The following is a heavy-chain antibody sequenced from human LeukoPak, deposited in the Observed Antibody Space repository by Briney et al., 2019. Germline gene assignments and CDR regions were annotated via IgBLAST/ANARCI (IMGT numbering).Heavy chain of an antibody. J-gene: IGHJ4*02. CDR3: ATGGETPSGFDY. V-gene: IGHV4-4*07. CDR2: IYTSGST. CDR1: GGSIRNYY. Sequence: PSETLSLTCTVSGGSIRNYYWSWIRQPPGKGLEWIGRIYTSGSTNYNPSLKSRVTMSVDTSKNQFSLKLSSVTAADTAVYYCATGGETPSGFDYWGQGTLVTVSS. D-gene: IGHD3-16*01.